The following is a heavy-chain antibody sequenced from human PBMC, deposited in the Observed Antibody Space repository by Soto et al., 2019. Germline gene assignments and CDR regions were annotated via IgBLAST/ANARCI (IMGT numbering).Heavy chain of an antibody. J-gene: IGHJ5*02. D-gene: IGHD1-26*01. V-gene: IGHV4-59*08. CDR1: GGSISSYY. CDR3: GRLTWEQLFLWFAP. Sequence: SETLSLTCTVSGGSISSYYWSWIRQPPGKGLEWIGYIYYSGSTNYNPSLKSRVTISVDTSKNQFSLKLSSVTAADTAVYYCGRLTWEQLFLWFAPGGQGTLVTVSS. CDR2: IYYSGST.